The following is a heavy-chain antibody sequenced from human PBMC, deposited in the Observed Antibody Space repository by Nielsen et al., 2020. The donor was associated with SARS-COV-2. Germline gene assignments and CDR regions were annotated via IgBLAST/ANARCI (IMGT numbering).Heavy chain of an antibody. D-gene: IGHD1-14*01. CDR3: ARDGATKPHDY. CDR1: GFTFTSSA. V-gene: IGHV1-58*02. J-gene: IGHJ4*02. Sequence: SVKVSCKASGFTFTSSAMQWVRQARGQRLEWIGWIVVGSGNTNYAQKFQERVTITRDMSTSTAYMELSSLRSDDTAVYYCARDGATKPHDYWGQGTLVTVSS. CDR2: IVVGSGNT.